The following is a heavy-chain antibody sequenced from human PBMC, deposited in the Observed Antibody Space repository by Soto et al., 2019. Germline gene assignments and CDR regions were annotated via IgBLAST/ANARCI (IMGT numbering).Heavy chain of an antibody. Sequence: VGSLRLSCAASGFTFSSYCMSWVRQAPGKGLEWVSAISGRGGSAYYADSVKGRFTISRDNSKNTLYLQMNSLRAEDTAVYYCASGVYCGGDCYLDYYYYYYMDVWGKGTTVTVSS. J-gene: IGHJ6*03. CDR1: GFTFSSYC. V-gene: IGHV3-23*01. CDR3: ASGVYCGGDCYLDYYYYYYMDV. D-gene: IGHD2-21*01. CDR2: ISGRGGSA.